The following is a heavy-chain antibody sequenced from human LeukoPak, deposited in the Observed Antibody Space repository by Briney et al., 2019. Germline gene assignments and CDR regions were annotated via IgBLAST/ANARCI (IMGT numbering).Heavy chain of an antibody. Sequence: ASVKVSCKASGYTFSSYGISWVRQAPGQGLEWMGWISAYNGNTNYAQKFQGRVTITTDTSTTTAYMELRSLRSDDTAVCYCAREQGGYSGSADYWGQGTLVTVSS. CDR2: ISAYNGNT. J-gene: IGHJ4*02. V-gene: IGHV1-18*01. CDR3: AREQGGYSGSADY. D-gene: IGHD5-12*01. CDR1: GYTFSSYG.